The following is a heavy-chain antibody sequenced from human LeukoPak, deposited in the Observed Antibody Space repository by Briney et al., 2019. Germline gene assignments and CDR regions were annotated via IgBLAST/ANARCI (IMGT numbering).Heavy chain of an antibody. CDR1: GGTFSSYA. Sequence: SVKVSCKASGGTFSSYATSWVRQAPGQGLEWMGGIIPIFGTANYAQKFQGRVTMTEDTSTDTAYMELSSLRSEDTAVYYCAIYSGSYYSGYWGQGTLVTVSS. CDR2: IIPIFGTA. J-gene: IGHJ4*02. V-gene: IGHV1-69*06. CDR3: AIYSGSYYSGY. D-gene: IGHD1-26*01.